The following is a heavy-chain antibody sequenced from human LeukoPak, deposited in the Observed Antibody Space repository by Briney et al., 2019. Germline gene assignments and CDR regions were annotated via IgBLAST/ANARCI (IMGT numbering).Heavy chain of an antibody. V-gene: IGHV3-23*01. CDR2: ISNNGGYT. D-gene: IGHD2-15*01. CDR3: AKQLGYCSDGSCYFPY. J-gene: IGHJ4*02. CDR1: GFTFSSSA. Sequence: GGSLRLSCAASGFTFSSSAMSWVRQVPGKGLEWVSAISNNGGYTYYADSVQGRFTISRDNSKSTLCLQMNSLRAEDTAVYYCAKQLGYCSDGSCYFPYWGQGTLVTVSS.